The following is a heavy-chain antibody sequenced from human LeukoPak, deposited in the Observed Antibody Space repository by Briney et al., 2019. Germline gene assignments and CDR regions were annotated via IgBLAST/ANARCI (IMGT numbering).Heavy chain of an antibody. Sequence: SVNVSCKSSVYTFIGYYLHWVRQAPGQGLEWMGWINPHNGDTNYAQKFKGRVIMTRGTSITTTYMALSRVKSDNTAVYYCATVRDIVVGGGPYYFDYWGQGTLVTVSS. J-gene: IGHJ4*02. V-gene: IGHV1-2*02. D-gene: IGHD2-15*01. CDR3: ATVRDIVVGGGPYYFDY. CDR2: INPHNGDT. CDR1: VYTFIGYY.